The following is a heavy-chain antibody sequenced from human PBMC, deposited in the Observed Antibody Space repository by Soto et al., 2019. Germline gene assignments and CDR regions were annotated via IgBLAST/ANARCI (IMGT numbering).Heavy chain of an antibody. CDR1: RFTFSNYG. J-gene: IGHJ6*02. CDR2: IWYDGSNK. Sequence: QVQLVESGGGVVQPGRSLRLSCAASRFTFSNYGMHWVRQAPGKGLEWVAVIWYDGSNKYYADSVKGRFTISRDNSKNTLYLQINSLRAEDTAVYYCARDIVVGPKLYGMDVWCQGTTVTVSS. CDR3: ARDIVVGPKLYGMDV. V-gene: IGHV3-33*01. D-gene: IGHD1-26*01.